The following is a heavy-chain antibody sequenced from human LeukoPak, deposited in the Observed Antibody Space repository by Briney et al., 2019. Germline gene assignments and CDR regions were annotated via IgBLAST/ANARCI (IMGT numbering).Heavy chain of an antibody. CDR1: GGSIRSYY. V-gene: IGHV4-59*01. Sequence: SETLSLTCTVSGGSIRSYYWSWIRQPPGKGLEWIGYIYYSGSTNYNPSLKSRVTISVDTSKNQFSLKLSSVTAADTAVYYCARGDDSSGFYFDYWGQGTLVTVSS. D-gene: IGHD3-22*01. J-gene: IGHJ4*02. CDR3: ARGDDSSGFYFDY. CDR2: IYYSGST.